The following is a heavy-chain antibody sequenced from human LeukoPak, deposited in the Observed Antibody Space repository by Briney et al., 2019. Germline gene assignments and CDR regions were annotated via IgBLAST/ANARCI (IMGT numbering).Heavy chain of an antibody. V-gene: IGHV3-15*01. CDR2: LKSKADGGTT. J-gene: IGHJ4*02. Sequence: PGGSLRLSCAASGITFNDAWMSWVRQAPGRGLECVGRLKSKADGGTTDFAPPVKGRFTISTDDSKTTLYLQMNTLQPEDTVMYFCVTEEGWSYHFDRWGQGTLVTVSS. CDR1: GITFNDAW. CDR3: VTEEGWSYHFDR. D-gene: IGHD6-19*01.